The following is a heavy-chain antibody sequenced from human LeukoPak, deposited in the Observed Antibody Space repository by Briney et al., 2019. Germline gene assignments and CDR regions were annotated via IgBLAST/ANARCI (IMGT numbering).Heavy chain of an antibody. J-gene: IGHJ4*02. CDR1: GFTFSSYW. CDR3: ARGSGISDY. Sequence: RTGGSLRLSCAASGFTFSSYWMHWVRQAPGKGLVWVSRINGDGSSTTYADSVKGRFTISRDNAKNTLYLQMNSLRAEDTAVYYCARGSGISDYWGQGTLVTVSS. CDR2: INGDGSST. V-gene: IGHV3-74*03. D-gene: IGHD1-14*01.